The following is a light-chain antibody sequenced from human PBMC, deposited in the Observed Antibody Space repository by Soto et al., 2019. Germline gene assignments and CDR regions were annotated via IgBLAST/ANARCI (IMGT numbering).Light chain of an antibody. CDR1: SSDVGGYNF. CDR3: RSYAGSNIL. V-gene: IGLV2-8*01. CDR2: EVS. J-gene: IGLJ2*01. Sequence: QSALTQPPSASGSPGQSVTISCTGTSSDVGGYNFVSWYQQHPGKAPKLMIYEVSKRPSGVPDRFSGSKSGNTASLTVSGLQAEDEVDYYCRSYAGSNILFGGGTKLTVL.